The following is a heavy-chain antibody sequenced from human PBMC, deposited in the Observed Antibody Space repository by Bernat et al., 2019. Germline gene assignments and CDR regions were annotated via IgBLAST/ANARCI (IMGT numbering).Heavy chain of an antibody. CDR3: ARETYSSSWHYYYYYGMDV. V-gene: IGHV3-33*01. J-gene: IGHJ6*02. CDR2: IWYDGSNK. CDR1: GFTFSSYG. D-gene: IGHD6-13*01. Sequence: QVQLVESGGGVVQPGRSLRLSCAASGFTFSSYGMHWVRQAPGKGLAWVAVIWYDGSNKYYADSVKGRFTISRDNSKNTLYLQMNSLRAEDTAVYYCARETYSSSWHYYYYYGMDVWGQGTTVTVSS.